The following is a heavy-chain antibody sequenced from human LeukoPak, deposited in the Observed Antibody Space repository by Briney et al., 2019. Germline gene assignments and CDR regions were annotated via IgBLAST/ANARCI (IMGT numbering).Heavy chain of an antibody. J-gene: IGHJ5*02. CDR1: GGTFSSYA. V-gene: IGHV1-69*04. CDR3: ARVSLANWFDP. CDR2: LIPILGIA. Sequence: GASLKVSCKASGGTFSSYAISWVRQAPGQGLEWMGRLIPILGIANYAQKFQGRVTITAEKSPSTAYMELSSLRSEDTAVYYCARVSLANWFDPWGQGTLVTVSS.